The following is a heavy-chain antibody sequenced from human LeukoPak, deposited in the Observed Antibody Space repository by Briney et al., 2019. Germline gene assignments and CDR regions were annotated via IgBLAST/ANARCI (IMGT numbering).Heavy chain of an antibody. CDR1: GYTFTRYY. J-gene: IGHJ4*02. D-gene: IGHD3-22*01. CDR2: INPSGGST. CDR3: ARLSRESSGYYCFAC. V-gene: IGHV1-46*01. Sequence: ASVTVTFKASGYTFTRYYVHWVRQAPGQGLEWMGIINPSGGSTGYALKFQGRVIMTRDTSTSTVYMELSSLRSEDTAVYYCARLSRESSGYYCFACWRQGTLVTVSS.